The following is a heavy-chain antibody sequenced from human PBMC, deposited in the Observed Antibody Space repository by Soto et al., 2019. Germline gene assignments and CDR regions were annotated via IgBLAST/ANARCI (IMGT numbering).Heavy chain of an antibody. J-gene: IGHJ6*03. CDR2: FDPEDGET. CDR3: ATREGRLTPTYYYLDV. V-gene: IGHV1-24*01. D-gene: IGHD3-22*01. Sequence: APVRVSCKVSGYTLPELSMHWVRQAPGKGLEWMGGFDPEDGETIYAQKFQGRVTMTEDTSTNTAYMELSSLRSEDTAMYYCATREGRLTPTYYYLDVWGKGTMVTVSS. CDR1: GYTLPELS.